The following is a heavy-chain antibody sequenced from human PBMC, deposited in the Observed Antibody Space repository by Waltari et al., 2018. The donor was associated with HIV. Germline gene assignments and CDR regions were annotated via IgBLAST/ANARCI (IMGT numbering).Heavy chain of an antibody. V-gene: IGHV4-34*01. J-gene: IGHJ5*02. CDR3: ARTYKRITLFEIIRELSWFDP. CDR2: INNIGTT. D-gene: IGHD1-7*01. CDR1: GGSFDEYY. Sequence: QVQLQQWGAGLLKPSETLSLTCAIYGGSFDEYYWAWIRQTPEKGLEWLGVINNIGTTTYNPSLKSRVTVSIDTSKNQFSLNLRSVTAADTAVYYCARTYKRITLFEIIRELSWFDPWGQGTLVTVSS.